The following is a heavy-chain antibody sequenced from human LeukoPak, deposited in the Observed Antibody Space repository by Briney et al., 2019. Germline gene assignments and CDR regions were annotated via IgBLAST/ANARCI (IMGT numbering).Heavy chain of an antibody. D-gene: IGHD6-13*01. J-gene: IGHJ5*02. CDR1: GGSISSYY. CDR3: ARPLRIAAAGTCWFDP. CDR2: IYYSGST. V-gene: IGHV4-59*01. Sequence: PSETLSLTCTVSGGSISSYYWSWIRQPPGKGLEWIGYIYYSGSTNYNPSLKSRVSISEDTSKNQFSLKLSSVTAADTAVYYCARPLRIAAAGTCWFDPWGQGTLVTVSS.